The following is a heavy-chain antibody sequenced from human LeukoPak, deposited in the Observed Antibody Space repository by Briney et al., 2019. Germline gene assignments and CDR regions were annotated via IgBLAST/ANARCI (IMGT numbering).Heavy chain of an antibody. Sequence: GGSLILSCAASGFTVSSNYMSWVRQAPGKGLEWVSVIYSGGSTYYADSVKGRFTISRDNSKNTLYLQMNSLRVEDTAVYYCPRDRGIVATITESDDYWGQGTLVTVSS. V-gene: IGHV3-53*01. CDR1: GFTVSSNY. CDR2: IYSGGST. D-gene: IGHD5-12*01. J-gene: IGHJ4*02. CDR3: PRDRGIVATITESDDY.